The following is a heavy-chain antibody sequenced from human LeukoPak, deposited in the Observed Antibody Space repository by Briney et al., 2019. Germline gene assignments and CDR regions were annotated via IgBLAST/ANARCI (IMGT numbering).Heavy chain of an antibody. Sequence: SETLSLTCTVSGGSISSGTYYWGWVRQPPGKGLEWIGSIYYSGSTPYNPSLKSRVTISVDTSKNQFSLKLDSVTAADTAVYCCARNASDSGTSYFDYWGQGTLVTVSS. CDR1: GGSISSGTYY. D-gene: IGHD1-26*01. CDR2: IYYSGST. CDR3: ARNASDSGTSYFDY. J-gene: IGHJ4*02. V-gene: IGHV4-39*01.